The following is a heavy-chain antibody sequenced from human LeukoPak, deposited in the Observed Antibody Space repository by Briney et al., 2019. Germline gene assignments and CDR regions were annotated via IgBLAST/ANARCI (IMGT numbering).Heavy chain of an antibody. J-gene: IGHJ4*02. D-gene: IGHD6-13*01. CDR1: GFTFSSYA. CDR3: ASTAYSSSLYYFDY. CDR2: ISYDGSNK. Sequence: GGSLRLSCAASGFTFSSYAMHWVRQAPGKGLEWVAVISYDGSNKYYADSVKGRFTISRDNSKNTLYLQMNSLRAEDTAVYYCASTAYSSSLYYFDYWGQGTLVIVSS. V-gene: IGHV3-30*01.